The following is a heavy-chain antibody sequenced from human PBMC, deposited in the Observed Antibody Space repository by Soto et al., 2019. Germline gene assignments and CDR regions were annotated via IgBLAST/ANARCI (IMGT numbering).Heavy chain of an antibody. CDR1: GYTFTSYG. CDR3: ARPYYYDSSGYYFDY. D-gene: IGHD3-22*01. Sequence: GASVKVSCKASGYTFTSYGIRWVRQAPGQGLEWMGWISAYNGNTNYAQKLQGRVTMTTDTSTSTAYMELRSLRSDDTAVYYCARPYYYDSSGYYFDYWGQGTLVTVSS. V-gene: IGHV1-18*01. CDR2: ISAYNGNT. J-gene: IGHJ4*02.